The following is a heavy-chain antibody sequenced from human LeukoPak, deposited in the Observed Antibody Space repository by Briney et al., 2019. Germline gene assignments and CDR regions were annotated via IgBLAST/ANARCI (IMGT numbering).Heavy chain of an antibody. D-gene: IGHD2-21*02. CDR2: ISSRGDDT. V-gene: IGHV3-23*01. J-gene: IGHJ4*02. CDR1: GFTFSTLA. Sequence: PGGSLRLSCTASGFTFSTLAMSWVRQAPGKGLERVSSISSRGDDTSYADSVKGRFTISRDNSKNTLYLQLNSLRVDDAAIYYCAKHRRSTLVTAYFDSWGQGTLVTVSS. CDR3: AKHRRSTLVTAYFDS.